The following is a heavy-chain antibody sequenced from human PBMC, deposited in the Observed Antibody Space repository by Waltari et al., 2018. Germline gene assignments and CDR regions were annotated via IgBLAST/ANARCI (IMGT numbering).Heavy chain of an antibody. D-gene: IGHD3-9*01. CDR3: AKDRVGYFDLLVRAFDF. V-gene: IGHV1-8*02. CDR1: GYTFTTYD. J-gene: IGHJ3*01. CDR2: MSPNSGNT. Sequence: QVQLAQSGAEVKRPGASVKVSCKASGYTFTTYDINWVRQATGQGLEWMGWMSPNSGNTGYAQKFQGRVTMTRDTSMSTAYMELNSLTSEDTAVYYCAKDRVGYFDLLVRAFDFWGPGTMVIVSS.